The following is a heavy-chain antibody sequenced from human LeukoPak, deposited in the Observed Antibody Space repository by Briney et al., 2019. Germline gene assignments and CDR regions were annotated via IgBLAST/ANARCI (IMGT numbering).Heavy chain of an antibody. Sequence: GGSLRLSCAASGFTFSTYSMNWVRQAPGRGLEWVSYISSRSSTIHYADSVKGRFTISRDNAKNSLYLQMNSLRDEDTAVYYCASAAGHFYGMDVWGQGTTVTVSS. CDR2: ISSRSSTI. V-gene: IGHV3-48*02. CDR3: ASAAGHFYGMDV. J-gene: IGHJ6*02. CDR1: GFTFSTYS.